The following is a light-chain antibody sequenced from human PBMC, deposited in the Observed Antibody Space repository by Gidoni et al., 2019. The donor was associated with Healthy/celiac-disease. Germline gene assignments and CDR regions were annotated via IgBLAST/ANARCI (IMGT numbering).Light chain of an antibody. J-gene: IGKJ4*01. CDR2: DAS. V-gene: IGKV3-11*01. CDR1: QSVSSY. Sequence: EIVLTQSPATLSVSPGERATLSCRASQSVSSYLAWYQPKPGQAPRLLIYDASNRATGIPARFSGSGSGTDFTLTISSIEPEDFAVYYCQQRSNWPPALTFGGGTKVEIK. CDR3: QQRSNWPPALT.